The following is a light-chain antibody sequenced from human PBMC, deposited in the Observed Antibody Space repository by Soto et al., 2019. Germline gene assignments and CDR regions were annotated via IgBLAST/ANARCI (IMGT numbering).Light chain of an antibody. CDR2: KAP. CDR1: QSLSSW. Sequence: DIQMTQSPSTLSASVGDRVTITCRASQSLSSWLAWYQQKPGKAPKSLIYKAPSLESGVPSRFSGSGSGTDFTLTISSLQPDDFATYYCQQYLSYPITFGQGTRLEMK. J-gene: IGKJ5*01. CDR3: QQYLSYPIT. V-gene: IGKV1-5*03.